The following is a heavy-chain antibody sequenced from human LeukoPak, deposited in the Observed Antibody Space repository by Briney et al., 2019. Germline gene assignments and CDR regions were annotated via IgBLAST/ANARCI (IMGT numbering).Heavy chain of an antibody. CDR3: ARVTDTAMVYDFDY. V-gene: IGHV4-61*02. CDR2: IYTSGDT. CDR1: SGSFSSRPYS. J-gene: IGHJ4*02. D-gene: IGHD5-18*01. Sequence: SQTLPLTCTVSSGSFSSRPYSWSWIRQPAGKGLEWIGRIYTSGDTDYNPSLKSRVSISVDTSKNQFSLKLSSLTASDTAVYYCARVTDTAMVYDFDYWGQGTLVTVPS.